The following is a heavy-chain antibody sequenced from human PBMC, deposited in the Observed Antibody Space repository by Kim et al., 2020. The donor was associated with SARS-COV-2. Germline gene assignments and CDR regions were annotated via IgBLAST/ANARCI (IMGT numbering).Heavy chain of an antibody. D-gene: IGHD6-19*01. J-gene: IGHJ5*02. CDR3: ARGSGYSSGFVRAIPKKYNCFDP. V-gene: IGHV4-34*01. Sequence: SETLSLTCAVYGGSFSGYYWSWIRQPPGKGLEWIGEINHSGSTNYNPSLKSRVTISVDTSKNQFSLKLSSVTAADTAVYYCARGSGYSSGFVRAIPKKYNCFDPWGQGTLVSVSS. CDR1: GGSFSGYY. CDR2: INHSGST.